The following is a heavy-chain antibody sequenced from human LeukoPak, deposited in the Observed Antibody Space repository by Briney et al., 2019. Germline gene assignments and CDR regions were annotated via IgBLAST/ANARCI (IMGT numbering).Heavy chain of an antibody. V-gene: IGHV3-33*01. Sequence: PERSLRLSCAASGFTFNYYGMHWVRQAPGKGLEWVAVIWSDGSKKYYADSVKGRFTVSRDDSKSTPYLQMNSLRVEDTALYFCARDDDTSSHYSRFDYWGQGTLVTVSS. J-gene: IGHJ4*02. CDR3: ARDDDTSSHYSRFDY. D-gene: IGHD3-22*01. CDR1: GFTFNYYG. CDR2: IWSDGSKK.